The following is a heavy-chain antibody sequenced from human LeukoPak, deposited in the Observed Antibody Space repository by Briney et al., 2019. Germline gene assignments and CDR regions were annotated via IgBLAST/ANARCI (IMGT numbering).Heavy chain of an antibody. Sequence: GGSLRLSCAASGFTFSSYSMNWVRQAPGKGLEWVSSISSSSSYIYYADSVKGRFTISRDNTKNSLYLQMNSLRAEDTAIYYCAREDRFGSRCFDSWGRGALVTVSS. V-gene: IGHV3-21*01. D-gene: IGHD3-10*01. J-gene: IGHJ4*02. CDR2: ISSSSSYI. CDR3: AREDRFGSRCFDS. CDR1: GFTFSSYS.